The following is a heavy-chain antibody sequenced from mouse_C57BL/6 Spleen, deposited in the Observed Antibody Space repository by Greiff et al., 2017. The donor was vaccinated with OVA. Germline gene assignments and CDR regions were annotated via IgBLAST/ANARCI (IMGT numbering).Heavy chain of an antibody. CDR2: INYDGSST. CDR3: ARDRVSYGSNYFDY. CDR1: GFTFSDYY. V-gene: IGHV5-16*01. D-gene: IGHD1-1*01. J-gene: IGHJ2*01. Sequence: EVKVEESEGGLVQPGSSMKLSCTASGFTFSDYYMAWVRQVPEKGLEWVANINYDGSSTYYLDSLKSRFIISRDNAKNILYLQMRSLKSEDTATYYCARDRVSYGSNYFDYWGQGTTLTVSS.